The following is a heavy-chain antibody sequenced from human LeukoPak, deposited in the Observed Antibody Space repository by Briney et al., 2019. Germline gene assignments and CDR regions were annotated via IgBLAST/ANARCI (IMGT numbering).Heavy chain of an antibody. J-gene: IGHJ5*02. CDR2: IYISGST. V-gene: IGHV4-61*02. D-gene: IGHD2-15*01. Sequence: PSETLSLTCTVSGGSISSGSYYWTWIRQPAGKGLEWIGRIYISGSTIYNPSLKSRVTISIDTSKNQFFLRLNSVTAADTALYYCARFGSYGPNWFDPWGQGTLVTASS. CDR1: GGSISSGSYY. CDR3: ARFGSYGPNWFDP.